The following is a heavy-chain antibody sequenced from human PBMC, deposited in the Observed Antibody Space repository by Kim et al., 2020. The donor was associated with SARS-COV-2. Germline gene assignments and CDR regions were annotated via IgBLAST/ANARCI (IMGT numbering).Heavy chain of an antibody. Sequence: SVKVSCKASGGTFSSYAISWVRQAPGQGLEWMGGIISIFGTANYAQKFQGRVTITADESTSTAYMELSSLRSEDTAVDYCAREGNWNGGYWGQGTLVTVSS. CDR2: IISIFGTA. V-gene: IGHV1-69*13. CDR1: GGTFSSYA. CDR3: AREGNWNGGY. D-gene: IGHD1-1*01. J-gene: IGHJ4*02.